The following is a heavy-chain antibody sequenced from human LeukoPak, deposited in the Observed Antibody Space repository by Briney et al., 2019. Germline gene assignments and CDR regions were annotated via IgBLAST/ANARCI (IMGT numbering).Heavy chain of an antibody. CDR2: INHSGRT. J-gene: IGHJ4*02. CDR1: GGSFSGYY. CDR3: ARVRYYDFWSGYNDLFDY. D-gene: IGHD3-3*01. V-gene: IGHV4-34*01. Sequence: SETLSLTCAVYGGSFSGYYWSWIRQPPGKGLEWIGEINHSGRTNYNPSLKSRVTISVDTSKNQFSLKLSSVTAADTAVYYCARVRYYDFWSGYNDLFDYWGQGTLVTVSS.